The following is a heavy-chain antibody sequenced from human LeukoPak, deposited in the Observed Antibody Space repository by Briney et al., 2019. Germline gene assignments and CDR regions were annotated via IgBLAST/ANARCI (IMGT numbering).Heavy chain of an antibody. J-gene: IGHJ4*02. Sequence: GGSLRLSCVASGFTVSGNYMSWVRQAPGRGLEWVSVIYSGGSTYYADSVKGRFTISRDNSKNTLYLQMNSLRAEDTAVYYCARDSRRILPSDWGQGTLVTVSS. D-gene: IGHD2-15*01. V-gene: IGHV3-66*01. CDR2: IYSGGST. CDR1: GFTVSGNY. CDR3: ARDSRRILPSD.